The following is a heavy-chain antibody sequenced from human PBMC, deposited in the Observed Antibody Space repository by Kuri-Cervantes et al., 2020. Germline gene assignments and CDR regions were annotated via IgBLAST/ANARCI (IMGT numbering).Heavy chain of an antibody. D-gene: IGHD1-26*01. CDR2: IIPIFGTA. V-gene: IGHV1-69*13. CDR1: GGTFSSYA. Sequence: SVKVSCKASGGTFSSYAISWVRQAPGQGLEWMGGIIPIFGTANYAQKFQGRVTITADESTSTAYMELSRLKSDDTAVYYCARGEHRRPYDYWGQGTLVTVSS. J-gene: IGHJ4*02. CDR3: ARGEHRRPYDY.